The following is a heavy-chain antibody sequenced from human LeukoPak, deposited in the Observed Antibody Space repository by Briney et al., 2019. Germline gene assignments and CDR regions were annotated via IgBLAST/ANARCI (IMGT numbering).Heavy chain of an antibody. CDR3: AREDSSSWSSLDY. J-gene: IGHJ4*02. Sequence: SETLSLTCTVSGGSISSSSYYWGWIRQPPGTGLEWIGSIYYSGSTYYNPSLKSRVTISVDTSKNQFSLKLSSVTAADTAVYYCAREDSSSWSSLDYWGQGTLVTVSS. D-gene: IGHD6-13*01. CDR1: GGSISSSSYY. CDR2: IYYSGST. V-gene: IGHV4-39*07.